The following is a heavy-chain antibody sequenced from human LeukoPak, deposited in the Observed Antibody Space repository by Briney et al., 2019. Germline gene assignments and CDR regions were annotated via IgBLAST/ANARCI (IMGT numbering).Heavy chain of an antibody. V-gene: IGHV3-33*01. D-gene: IGHD2-15*01. CDR1: GFTFSSYG. CDR2: IWYDGSNK. J-gene: IGHJ5*02. Sequence: GVSLRLSCAASGFTFSSYGMHWVRQAPGKGLEWVAVIWYDGSNKYYADSVKGRFTISRDNSKNTLYLQMNSLRAEDTAVYYCAREGYCSGGSCYRYNWFDPWGQGTLVTVSS. CDR3: AREGYCSGGSCYRYNWFDP.